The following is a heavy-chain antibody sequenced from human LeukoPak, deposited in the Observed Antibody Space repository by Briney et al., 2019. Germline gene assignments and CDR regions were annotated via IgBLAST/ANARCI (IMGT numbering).Heavy chain of an antibody. D-gene: IGHD5-18*01. Sequence: PSGTLSLTCTVSGGSIRSSYYYWGWIRQPPGKGLEWIGSIYDSGSTYYNPSSKRRVNISVDTPKNQFSLKLNSVTAADTAVYYCARQAGGYSYGLNWFDPWGQGTLVTVSS. V-gene: IGHV4-39*01. J-gene: IGHJ5*02. CDR3: ARQAGGYSYGLNWFDP. CDR1: GGSIRSSYYY. CDR2: IYDSGST.